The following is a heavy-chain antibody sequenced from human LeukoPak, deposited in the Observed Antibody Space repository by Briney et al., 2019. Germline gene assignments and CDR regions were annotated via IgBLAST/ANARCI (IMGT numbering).Heavy chain of an antibody. D-gene: IGHD3-10*02. Sequence: ASVKVSCKASGYTFTGYYMHWVRQAPGQGLEWMGWINPNSGGTNYAQKLQGRVTMTTDTSTSTAYMELRSLRSDDTAVYYCARDHPNYYVPPRSYYFDYWGQGTLVTVSS. CDR2: INPNSGGT. V-gene: IGHV1-2*02. CDR1: GYTFTGYY. CDR3: ARDHPNYYVPPRSYYFDY. J-gene: IGHJ4*02.